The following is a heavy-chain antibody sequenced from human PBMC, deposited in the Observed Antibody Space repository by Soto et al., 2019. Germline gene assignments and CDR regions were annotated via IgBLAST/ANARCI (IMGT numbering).Heavy chain of an antibody. CDR3: ARDLSYDSSAYYSSDDAFDS. J-gene: IGHJ3*02. D-gene: IGHD3-22*01. V-gene: IGHV1-69*13. CDR1: GGTFSSYA. Sequence: SVKVSCKASGGTFSSYAISWVRQAPGQGLEWMGGIIPIFGTANYAQKFQGRVTITADESTSTAYMELSSLRSEDTAVYYCARDLSYDSSAYYSSDDAFDSWGQLTMFTVS. CDR2: IIPIFGTA.